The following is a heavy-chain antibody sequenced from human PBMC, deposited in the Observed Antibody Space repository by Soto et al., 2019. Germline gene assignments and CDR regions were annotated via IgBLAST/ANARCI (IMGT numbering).Heavy chain of an antibody. CDR2: VSYDGTIK. CDR1: GFTFISYT. V-gene: IGHV3-30-3*01. J-gene: IGHJ5*02. D-gene: IGHD1-26*01. Sequence: GGSLRLSCAASGFTFISYTMHWVRQAPGMGLEWVAVVSYDGTIKFYADSVKGRFTISRDSSKNTLDLQMDSLRAEDTAVYYCARAFSGSSHRCFDPWGPGTLVTVSS. CDR3: ARAFSGSSHRCFDP.